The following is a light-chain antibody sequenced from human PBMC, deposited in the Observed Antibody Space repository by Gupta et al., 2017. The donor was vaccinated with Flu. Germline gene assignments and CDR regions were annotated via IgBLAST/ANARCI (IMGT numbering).Light chain of an antibody. CDR2: ENN. J-gene: IGLJ3*02. V-gene: IGLV1-51*02. Sequence: QSVLTQPPSVSAAPGQKVTISCSGSSSNIGNSYVSWYQQLPGTAPKLLIYENNKRPSGIPDRFSGSKSGTSATLAITGLQPGDEAEYYCGTWDSSLSGGVFGGGTKLTVL. CDR1: SSNIGNSY. CDR3: GTWDSSLSGGV.